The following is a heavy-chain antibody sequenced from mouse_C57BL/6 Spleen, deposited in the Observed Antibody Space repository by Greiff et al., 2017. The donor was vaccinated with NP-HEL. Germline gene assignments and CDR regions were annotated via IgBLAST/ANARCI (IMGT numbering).Heavy chain of an antibody. D-gene: IGHD1-1*01. CDR2: INPSNGGT. J-gene: IGHJ3*01. Sequence: VQLQQSGTELVKPGASVKLSCKASGYTFTSYWMHWVKQRPGQGLEWIGNINPSNGGTNYNEKFKSKATLTVDKSSSTAYMQLSSLTSEDSAVYYWARGYYGSLAWFAYWGQGTLVTVSA. V-gene: IGHV1-53*01. CDR3: ARGYYGSLAWFAY. CDR1: GYTFTSYW.